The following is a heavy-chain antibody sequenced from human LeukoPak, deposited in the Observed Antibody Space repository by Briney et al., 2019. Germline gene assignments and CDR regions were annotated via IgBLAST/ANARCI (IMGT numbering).Heavy chain of an antibody. CDR2: IYSSEST. Sequence: SETLSLTCTVSGGSVSTDTYYWSWIRQPAGKGLEWIGYIYSSESTIYKPSLKSRVTISLVTSKNQFSLKMTSVTAADTAVYYCASSPWHFRRSDSWGQRTLVTVSS. J-gene: IGHJ4*02. CDR1: GGSVSTDTYY. CDR3: ASSPWHFRRSDS. V-gene: IGHV4-61*10.